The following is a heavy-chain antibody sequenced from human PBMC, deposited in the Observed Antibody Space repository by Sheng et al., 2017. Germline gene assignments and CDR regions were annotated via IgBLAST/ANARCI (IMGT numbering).Heavy chain of an antibody. D-gene: IGHD3-3*01. J-gene: IGHJ6*04. CDR1: GFTFSSYS. CDR2: ISSSSSYI. V-gene: IGHV3-21*01. CDR3: ARGPAQRYYDFWSGYSRLDV. Sequence: EVQLVESGGGLVKPGGSLRLSCAASGFTFSSYSMNWVRQAPGKGLEWVSSISSSSSYIYYADSVKGRFTISRDNAKNSLYLQMNSLRAEDTAVYYCARGPAQRYYDFWSGYSRLDVLGKGTTVTVSS.